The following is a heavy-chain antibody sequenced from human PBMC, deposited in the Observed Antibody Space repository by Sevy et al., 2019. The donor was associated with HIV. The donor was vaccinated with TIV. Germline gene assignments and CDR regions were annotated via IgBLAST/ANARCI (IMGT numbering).Heavy chain of an antibody. Sequence: GGSLRLSCAASGFIFSGSAMSLVRQAPGKGLEWVASISGSGGFTYYADSVKGRFTISRDNFKNTVDLEMKSLRAEDTAVYYCAKDPLNIAARFDYWGQGTLVTVSS. J-gene: IGHJ4*02. V-gene: IGHV3-23*01. D-gene: IGHD6-6*01. CDR3: AKDPLNIAARFDY. CDR2: ISGSGGFT. CDR1: GFIFSGSA.